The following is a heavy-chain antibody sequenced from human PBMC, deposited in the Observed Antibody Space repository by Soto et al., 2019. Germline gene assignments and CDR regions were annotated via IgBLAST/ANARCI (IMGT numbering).Heavy chain of an antibody. CDR2: IWYDGSNK. D-gene: IGHD2-8*01. CDR3: ARDSHCTNGVCYTFSGAFDI. J-gene: IGHJ3*02. V-gene: IGHV3-33*01. Sequence: PGGSLRLSCAASGFPFSSYGMHWVRPAPGKGLEWVAVIWYDGSNKYYADSVKGRFTISRDNSKNTLYLQMNSLRAEDTAVYYCARDSHCTNGVCYTFSGAFDIWGQGTMVTVSS. CDR1: GFPFSSYG.